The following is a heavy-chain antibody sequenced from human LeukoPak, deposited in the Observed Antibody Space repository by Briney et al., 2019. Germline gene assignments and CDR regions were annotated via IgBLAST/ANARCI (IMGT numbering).Heavy chain of an antibody. Sequence: ASVKFSCKVSGYTLTELSMHWVRQAPGKGLEWMGGFDPEDGETIYAQKFQGRVTMTEDTSTDTAYMELSSLRSEDTAVYYCATDPQWLRSGAFDIWGQGTMVTVSS. D-gene: IGHD5-12*01. V-gene: IGHV1-24*01. J-gene: IGHJ3*02. CDR2: FDPEDGET. CDR3: ATDPQWLRSGAFDI. CDR1: GYTLTELS.